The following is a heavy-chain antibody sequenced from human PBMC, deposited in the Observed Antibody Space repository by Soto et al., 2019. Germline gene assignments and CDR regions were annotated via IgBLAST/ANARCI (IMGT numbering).Heavy chain of an antibody. CDR3: ARGNGNDYGSSDY. CDR2: INIYNGNT. CDR1: GYTFASYA. Sequence: QVQVVQSGAEVKKPGASVKVSCKTSGYTFASYAISWVRQAPGQGLEWMGWINIYNGNTNYAQKVQDRLTMTTDTSTSTAYMELRRLRSDDTAVYYCARGNGNDYGSSDYWGQGTLVTVSS. V-gene: IGHV1-18*01. D-gene: IGHD5-12*01. J-gene: IGHJ4*02.